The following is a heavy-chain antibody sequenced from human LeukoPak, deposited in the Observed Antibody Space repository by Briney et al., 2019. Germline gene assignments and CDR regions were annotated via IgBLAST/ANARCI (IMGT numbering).Heavy chain of an antibody. V-gene: IGHV4-34*01. D-gene: IGHD3-16*02. CDR3: ARGAYDYVWGSYRPNTHFDY. Sequence: SETLSLTCAVYGGSFSGYYWSWIRQPPGKGLEWIGEINHSGSTNYNPSLKSRVTISVDTSKNQFSLKLSSVTAADTAVYYCARGAYDYVWGSYRPNTHFDYWGQGTLVTVSS. J-gene: IGHJ4*02. CDR2: INHSGST. CDR1: GGSFSGYY.